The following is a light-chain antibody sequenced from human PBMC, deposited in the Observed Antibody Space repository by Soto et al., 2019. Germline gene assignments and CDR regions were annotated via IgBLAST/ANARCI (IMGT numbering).Light chain of an antibody. CDR2: GAS. Sequence: DIVMTQSPATLSVSPGERTTLSCRASQSVSSNLAWYQQKPGQAPRLLIYGASTRATGIPARFSGSGSGTEFTLTISSLQSEDFAVYYCQQYYTWPLTFGGGTKVDIK. CDR1: QSVSSN. V-gene: IGKV3-15*01. CDR3: QQYYTWPLT. J-gene: IGKJ4*01.